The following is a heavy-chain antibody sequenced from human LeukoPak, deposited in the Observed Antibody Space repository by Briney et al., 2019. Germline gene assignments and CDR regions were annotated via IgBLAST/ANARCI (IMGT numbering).Heavy chain of an antibody. J-gene: IGHJ4*02. CDR2: INEGGGLT. D-gene: IGHD6-19*01. Sequence: GDSLRLSCVASGFTFSGNWMTWVRQAPGKGLEWLAIINEGGGLTYYVDSVKGRFTISRDNANNSPFLQLISLTVDDTAVYYCARVGRSGWDFDHWGQGTLVTVSS. V-gene: IGHV3-7*01. CDR3: ARVGRSGWDFDH. CDR1: GFTFSGNW.